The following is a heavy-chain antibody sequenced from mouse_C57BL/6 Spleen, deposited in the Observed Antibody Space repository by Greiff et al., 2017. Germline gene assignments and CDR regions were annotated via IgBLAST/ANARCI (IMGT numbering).Heavy chain of an antibody. V-gene: IGHV1-82*01. CDR2: IYPGDGDT. Sequence: QVQLKESGPELVKPGASVKISCKASGYAFSSSWMNWVKQRPGKGLEWIGRIYPGDGDTNYNGKFKGKATLTADKSSSTAYMQLSSLTSEDSAVYFCARKITVDFDYWGQGTTLTVSS. CDR3: ARKITVDFDY. D-gene: IGHD1-1*01. J-gene: IGHJ2*01. CDR1: GYAFSSSW.